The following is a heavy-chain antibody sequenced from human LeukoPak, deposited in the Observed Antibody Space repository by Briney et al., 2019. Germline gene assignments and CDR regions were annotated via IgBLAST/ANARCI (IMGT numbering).Heavy chain of an antibody. CDR1: GYTFTTYA. V-gene: IGHV1-3*01. CDR2: INAGTVNT. J-gene: IGHJ4*02. D-gene: IGHD6-6*01. Sequence: ASVKVSCEASGYTFTTYAMHWVRQAPGQGLEWMGWINAGTVNTKYSQKFQSKVTITRDTSASTVYMELSSLRPEDTAVYYCAREYSSSSGRTFDYWGQGTLVTVSS. CDR3: AREYSSSSGRTFDY.